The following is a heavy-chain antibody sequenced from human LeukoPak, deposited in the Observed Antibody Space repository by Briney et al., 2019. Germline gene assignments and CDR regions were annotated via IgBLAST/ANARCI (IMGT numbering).Heavy chain of an antibody. D-gene: IGHD1-26*01. CDR3: ARNTPKRGSYGYYFDY. CDR2: INTSGST. V-gene: IGHV4-4*07. J-gene: IGHJ4*02. CDR1: GASISSYY. Sequence: PSETLSLTCTVSGASISSYYWNWIRQPAGKGLEWIGRINTSGSTNYNPSLKSRVTMSVDTSKNQFSLNLSSVTAADTAVYYCARNTPKRGSYGYYFDYWGQGSLVTVSS.